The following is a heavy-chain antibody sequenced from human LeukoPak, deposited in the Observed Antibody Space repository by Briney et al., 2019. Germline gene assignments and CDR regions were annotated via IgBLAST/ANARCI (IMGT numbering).Heavy chain of an antibody. J-gene: IGHJ4*02. CDR2: VYYSGST. Sequence: VKPSETLSLTCTVSGGSFSSTTYYWGWIRQPPGRGLEWIGSVYYSGSTYYNQSLKSRVTISVDTSKNQFSLKLTSVTAADTAVYYCARQYYDSSGYYPSYFDYWGQGTLVTVSS. CDR1: GGSFSSTTYY. D-gene: IGHD3-22*01. CDR3: ARQYYDSSGYYPSYFDY. V-gene: IGHV4-39*01.